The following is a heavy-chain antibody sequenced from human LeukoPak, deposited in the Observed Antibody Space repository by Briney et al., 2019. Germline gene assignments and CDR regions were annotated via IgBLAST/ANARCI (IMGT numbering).Heavy chain of an antibody. CDR2: MNPNSGNT. CDR3: ARGRHSRTYGSGIIYYMDV. D-gene: IGHD3-10*01. V-gene: IGHV1-8*03. CDR1: GYTFTSYD. Sequence: ASVKVSCKASGYTFTSYDINWVRQATGQGLEWMGWMNPNSGNTGYAQKFQGRVTITRNTSISTAYMELSSLRCEDTAVYYCARGRHSRTYGSGIIYYMDVWGKGTTVTVSS. J-gene: IGHJ6*03.